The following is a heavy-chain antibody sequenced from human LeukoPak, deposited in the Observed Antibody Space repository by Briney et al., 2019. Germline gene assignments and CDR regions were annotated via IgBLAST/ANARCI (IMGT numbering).Heavy chain of an antibody. J-gene: IGHJ4*02. D-gene: IGHD2-21*02. CDR1: GFTISSYA. CDR2: ISGSGGST. V-gene: IGHV3-23*01. Sequence: GRFLRLSCAASGFTISSYAMSWVRQAPGKGLEWVSAISGSGGSTYYADSVKGRFTISRDNSKNTLYLQMNSLRAEDTAVYYCAKVRLDYCGGDCYSFDYWGQVTLVTVSS. CDR3: AKVRLDYCGGDCYSFDY.